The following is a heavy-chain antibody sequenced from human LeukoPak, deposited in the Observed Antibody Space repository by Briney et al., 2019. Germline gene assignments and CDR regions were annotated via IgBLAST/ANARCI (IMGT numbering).Heavy chain of an antibody. CDR3: ARMTVSGRDNWFDP. J-gene: IGHJ5*02. V-gene: IGHV1-8*03. D-gene: IGHD6-19*01. CDR2: LNPNNGNT. Sequence: ASVKVSCKASGYTFTTYDINWVRQATGQGLEWMGWLNPNNGNTGYAQKFQGRVTITRNTSINTAYMELSSLRSEDTAVYYCARMTVSGRDNWFDPWGQRTLVTVSS. CDR1: GYTFTTYD.